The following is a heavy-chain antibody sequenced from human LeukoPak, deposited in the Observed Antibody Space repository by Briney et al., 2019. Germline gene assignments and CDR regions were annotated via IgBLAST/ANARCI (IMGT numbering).Heavy chain of an antibody. J-gene: IGHJ4*02. V-gene: IGHV3-23*01. CDR3: AKGNRGWLQFLKTHSYFDY. Sequence: SGGSLRLSCAASGFTFSSYAMSWVRQAPGKGLEWFSAISAGGGSTYYADSVKGRFTISRDTSKNTLYLQMNSLRAEDTAVYYCAKGNRGWLQFLKTHSYFDYWGQGTLVTVSS. CDR1: GFTFSSYA. D-gene: IGHD5-12*01. CDR2: ISAGGGST.